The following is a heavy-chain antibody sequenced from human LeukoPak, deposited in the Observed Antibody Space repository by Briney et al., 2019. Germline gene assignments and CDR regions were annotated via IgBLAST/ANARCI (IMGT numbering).Heavy chain of an antibody. V-gene: IGHV4-59*12. CDR3: ARDWRFGESHDAFDI. CDR2: IYYSGST. CDR1: GGSISSYY. J-gene: IGHJ3*02. Sequence: SETLSLTCTVAGGSISSYYWSWIRQPPGKGLEWIGYIYYSGSTNYNPSLKSRVTISVDTSKNQFSLKLSSVTAADTAVYYCARDWRFGESHDAFDIWGQGTMVTVSS. D-gene: IGHD3-10*01.